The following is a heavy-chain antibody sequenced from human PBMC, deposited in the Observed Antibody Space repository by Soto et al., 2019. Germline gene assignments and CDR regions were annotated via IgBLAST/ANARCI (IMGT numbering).Heavy chain of an antibody. CDR1: GFTFSTYS. Sequence: EVQLVESGGGLVKPGGSLRLSCAASGFTFSTYSMNWVRQAPGKGLEWVSDITTSSSFRFYADSVKCRFTISRDDAKNSLYLQMNSLRAEDTGVYYCARDLGVALATLTLDYWCQGTLVTVSS. CDR2: ITTSSSFR. D-gene: IGHD2-15*01. CDR3: ARDLGVALATLTLDY. V-gene: IGHV3-21*01. J-gene: IGHJ4*02.